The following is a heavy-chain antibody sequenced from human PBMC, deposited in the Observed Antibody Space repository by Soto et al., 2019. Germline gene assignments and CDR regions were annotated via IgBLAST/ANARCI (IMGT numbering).Heavy chain of an antibody. CDR3: ARFNPVNAFDI. J-gene: IGHJ3*02. V-gene: IGHV4-59*01. CDR2: IYYSGST. Sequence: TSETLSLTCTVSGGSISSYYWSWIRQPPGKGLEWIGYIYYSGSTNYNPSLKSRVTISVDTSKNQFSLKLSSVTAADTAVYYCARFNPVNAFDIWGQGTMVTVSS. CDR1: GGSISSYY.